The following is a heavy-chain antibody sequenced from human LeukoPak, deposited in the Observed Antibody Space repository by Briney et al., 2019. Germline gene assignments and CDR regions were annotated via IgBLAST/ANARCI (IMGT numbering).Heavy chain of an antibody. CDR3: ARGQGIAAAGGFDP. CDR1: GGSFSGYY. D-gene: IGHD6-13*01. CDR2: INHSGST. V-gene: IGHV4-34*01. J-gene: IGHJ5*02. Sequence: SETLSLTCAVYGGSFSGYYWSWIRQPPGKGLEWIGEINHSGSTNYNPSLKSRVTISVDTSKNQFSLKLRSVTAADTAVYYCARGQGIAAAGGFDPWGQGTLVTVSS.